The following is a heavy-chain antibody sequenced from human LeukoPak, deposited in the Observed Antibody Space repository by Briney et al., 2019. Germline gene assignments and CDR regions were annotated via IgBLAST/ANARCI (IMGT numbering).Heavy chain of an antibody. V-gene: IGHV3-74*01. Sequence: GGSLRLSCADSGFTFGRYWMHWVRQAPGKGLVWVSHITTDGSGTSYADSVKGRFTISRDNAKNTLYLQMNSLRAEDTAVYYCARDLPLRFLEWLPFDYWGQGTLVTVSS. CDR1: GFTFGRYW. CDR3: ARDLPLRFLEWLPFDY. J-gene: IGHJ4*02. CDR2: ITTDGSGT. D-gene: IGHD3-3*01.